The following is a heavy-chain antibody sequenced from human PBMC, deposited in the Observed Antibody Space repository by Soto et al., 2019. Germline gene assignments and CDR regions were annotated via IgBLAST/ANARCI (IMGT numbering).Heavy chain of an antibody. V-gene: IGHV3-21*01. CDR2: ISSSSSYI. CDR1: GFTFSSYS. Sequence: VQLVESGGGLVKPGGSLRLSCAASGFTFSSYSMNWVRQAPGKGLEWVSSISSSSSYIYYADSVKGRFTISRDNAKNSLYLQMNSLRAEDTAVYYCARDGAAAGSPYYYYYGMDVWGQGTTVTVSS. CDR3: ARDGAAAGSPYYYYYGMDV. J-gene: IGHJ6*02. D-gene: IGHD6-13*01.